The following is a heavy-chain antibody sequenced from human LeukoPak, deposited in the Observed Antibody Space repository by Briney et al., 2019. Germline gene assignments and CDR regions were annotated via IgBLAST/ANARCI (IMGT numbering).Heavy chain of an antibody. Sequence: SGTLSLTCTVSGGSISRSSYYWGWIRQPPGKGLEWIGNIYYSASTYNNPSLKSRVTISVDTSKNQFSLKLSSVTAADTAVYYCARPNSSGWSGFDYWGQGTLVSLSS. CDR2: IYYSAST. CDR1: GGSISRSSYY. V-gene: IGHV4-39*01. J-gene: IGHJ4*02. D-gene: IGHD6-19*01. CDR3: ARPNSSGWSGFDY.